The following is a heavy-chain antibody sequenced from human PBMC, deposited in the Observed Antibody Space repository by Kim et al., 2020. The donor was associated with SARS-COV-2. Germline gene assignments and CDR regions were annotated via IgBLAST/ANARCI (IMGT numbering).Heavy chain of an antibody. CDR3: ASVSGANWNQYYFKY. Sequence: AHSVKGRYTISMNNSKTTLFLQMNSLRAEDTAVYYCASVSGANWNQYYFKYWGQGTPVTVSS. J-gene: IGHJ4*02. D-gene: IGHD1-20*01. V-gene: IGHV3-23*01.